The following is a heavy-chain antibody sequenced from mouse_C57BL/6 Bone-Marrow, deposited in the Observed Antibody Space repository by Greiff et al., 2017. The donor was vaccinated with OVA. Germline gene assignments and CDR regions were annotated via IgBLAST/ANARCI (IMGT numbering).Heavy chain of an antibody. Sequence: QVQLQQPGAELVKPGASVKLSCKASGYTFTSYWMHWVKQRPGRGLEWIGRIDPNSGGTKYNEKFKSKATLTVDKPSSTAYMQLSSLTSEDSAVYYCARPSFYYGNYVGAMDYWGQGTSVTVSS. CDR3: ARPSFYYGNYVGAMDY. CDR2: IDPNSGGT. V-gene: IGHV1-72*01. J-gene: IGHJ4*01. CDR1: GYTFTSYW. D-gene: IGHD2-1*01.